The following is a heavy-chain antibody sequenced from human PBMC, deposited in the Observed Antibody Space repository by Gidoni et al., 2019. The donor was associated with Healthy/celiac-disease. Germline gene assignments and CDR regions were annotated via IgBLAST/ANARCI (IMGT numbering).Heavy chain of an antibody. V-gene: IGHV3-9*01. CDR1: GCTFDDYA. CDR2: ISWNSGSI. CDR3: AKATDCSGGSCYSRLNDYFDY. J-gene: IGHJ4*02. Sequence: ELQLVESGGGLVQPGRSLRLSCAASGCTFDDYAMHWIRQAPGKGLEWVSGISWNSGSIGYADSVNGRFTISRDNAKNSLYLQMNSLRAEDTALYYCAKATDCSGGSCYSRLNDYFDYWGQGTLVTVSS. D-gene: IGHD2-15*01.